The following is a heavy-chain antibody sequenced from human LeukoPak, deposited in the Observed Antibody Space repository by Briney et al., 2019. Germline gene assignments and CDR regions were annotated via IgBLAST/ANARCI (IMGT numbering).Heavy chain of an antibody. V-gene: IGHV4-39*01. J-gene: IGHJ4*02. D-gene: IGHD6-13*01. Sequence: SETLSLTCTVSGGSISSSSYYWGWIRQPPGKGLEWIGSICYSGSTYYNPSLKSRVTISVDTSKNQFSLKLSSVTAADTAVYYCARHASVAAGTNYWGQGTLVTVSS. CDR3: ARHASVAAGTNY. CDR2: ICYSGST. CDR1: GGSISSSSYY.